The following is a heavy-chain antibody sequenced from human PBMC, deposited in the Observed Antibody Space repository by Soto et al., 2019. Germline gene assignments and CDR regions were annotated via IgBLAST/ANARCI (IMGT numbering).Heavy chain of an antibody. J-gene: IGHJ6*03. CDR2: LIGSGGTT. V-gene: IGHV3-23*01. CDR3: ANGPPPSGRFLEGSKGNMDV. D-gene: IGHD3-3*01. CDR1: GFTFSSYA. Sequence: GGPLTLSCADSGFTFSSYAMSCARHAPGKGLELFSQLIGSGGTTSYAGSEEGRFTSTRDDSKHTMYLQMNSLRAEDTAVYYYANGPPPSGRFLEGSKGNMDVWGKGTTVTVSS.